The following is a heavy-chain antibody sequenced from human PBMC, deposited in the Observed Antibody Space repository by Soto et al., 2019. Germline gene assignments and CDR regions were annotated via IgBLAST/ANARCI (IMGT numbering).Heavy chain of an antibody. J-gene: IGHJ4*02. V-gene: IGHV1-18*01. Sequence: QVHLVQSGAEVKKPGASVKVSCKASGYTFTTYGIAWVRQAPGQGLEWMGWISAYNANTDYAQRRQGRGTITTDTSTSTAHMELRSLRSGDTAVYDCARGRYLDYWGQGTLVTVSS. CDR1: GYTFTTYG. CDR3: ARGRYLDY. D-gene: IGHD1-26*01. CDR2: ISAYNANT.